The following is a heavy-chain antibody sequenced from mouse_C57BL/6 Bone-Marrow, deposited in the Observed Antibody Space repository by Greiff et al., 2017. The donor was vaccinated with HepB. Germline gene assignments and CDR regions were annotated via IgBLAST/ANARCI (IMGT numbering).Heavy chain of an antibody. CDR3: ARGQPGAY. V-gene: IGHV1-69*01. J-gene: IGHJ3*01. Sequence: VQLQQPGAELVMPGASVKLSCKASGYTFTSYWMHWVKQRPGQGLEWIGEIDPSDSYTNYNQKFKGKSTLTVDKSSSTAYMQLSSLTSEDSAVYYCARGQPGAYWGQGTLVTVSA. CDR2: IDPSDSYT. D-gene: IGHD3-2*01. CDR1: GYTFTSYW.